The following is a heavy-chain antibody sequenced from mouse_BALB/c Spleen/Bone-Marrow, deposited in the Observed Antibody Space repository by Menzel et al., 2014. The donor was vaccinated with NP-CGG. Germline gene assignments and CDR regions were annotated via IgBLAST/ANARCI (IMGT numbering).Heavy chain of an antibody. J-gene: IGHJ1*01. CDR2: VNPNNGGT. Sequence: VQLKESGTDLVKPGASVKISCKASGYSFTGYYMHWVKQSHGKSLEWIGRVNPNNGGTSYNQKFKGKAILTVDKSSSTAYMELRSLSSEDSAVYYCARGYGNYWYFDVWGAGTTVTVSS. CDR1: GYSFTGYY. D-gene: IGHD2-1*01. V-gene: IGHV1-26*01. CDR3: ARGYGNYWYFDV.